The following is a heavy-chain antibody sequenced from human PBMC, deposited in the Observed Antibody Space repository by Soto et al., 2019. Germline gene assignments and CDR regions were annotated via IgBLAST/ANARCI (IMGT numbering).Heavy chain of an antibody. CDR2: IYPGDSDT. V-gene: IGHV5-51*01. CDR1: GYSFTSYW. CDR3: AKGYCGGDCYSSSYYFDY. Sequence: PGESLKISCKGSGYSFTSYWIGWVRQMPGKGLEWMGIIYPGDSDTRYSPSFQGQVTISADKSISTAYLQWSSLKASDTAMYYCAKGYCGGDCYSSSYYFDYWGQGTLVTVSS. J-gene: IGHJ4*02. D-gene: IGHD2-21*02.